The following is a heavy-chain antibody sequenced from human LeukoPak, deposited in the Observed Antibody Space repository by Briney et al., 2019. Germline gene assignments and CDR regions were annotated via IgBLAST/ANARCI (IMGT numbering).Heavy chain of an antibody. CDR3: ASLPGGLTTSR. V-gene: IGHV3-23*01. CDR2: ILGSGGST. CDR1: GFTFSSYA. D-gene: IGHD4-11*01. Sequence: GGSLRLSCAASGFTFSSYAMSWVRQAPGKGLEWVSAILGSGGSTYYADSVRGRFTISRDNSKNTLYLQMNSLGAEDTAIYYCASLPGGLTTSRWGQGTLVTVSS. J-gene: IGHJ4*02.